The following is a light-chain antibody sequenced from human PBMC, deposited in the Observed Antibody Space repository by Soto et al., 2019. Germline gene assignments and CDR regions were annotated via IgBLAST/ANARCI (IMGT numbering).Light chain of an antibody. J-gene: IGKJ2*01. CDR2: GAS. CDR1: QSVRSSY. CDR3: QQYGSSPYT. Sequence: EIVLTQSPGTLSLSPGERATLSCRARQSVRSSYLAWYQQKPGQAPRLLIYGASSRATVIPDRFSGSGSGTDFTLTISRLEPEDFAVYYCQQYGSSPYTFGQGTKLEIK. V-gene: IGKV3-20*01.